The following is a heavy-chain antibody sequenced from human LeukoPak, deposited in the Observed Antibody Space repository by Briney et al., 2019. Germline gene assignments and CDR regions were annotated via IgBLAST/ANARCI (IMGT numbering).Heavy chain of an antibody. Sequence: AGGSLRLSCAASGFTFSSYWMSWVRQAPGKGLEWVANIKQDGSEKYYVDSVKGRFTISRDNAKNSLYLQMNSLRAEDTAVYYCARARGPLGYSSGWYDGAPNDYWGQGTLVTVSS. J-gene: IGHJ4*02. V-gene: IGHV3-7*03. D-gene: IGHD6-19*01. CDR1: GFTFSSYW. CDR2: IKQDGSEK. CDR3: ARARGPLGYSSGWYDGAPNDY.